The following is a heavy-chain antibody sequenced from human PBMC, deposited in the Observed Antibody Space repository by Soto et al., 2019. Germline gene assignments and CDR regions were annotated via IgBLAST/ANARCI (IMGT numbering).Heavy chain of an antibody. J-gene: IGHJ5*02. D-gene: IGHD3-22*01. CDR3: AKAGFAGPWGYYDSSGLIS. CDR1: GFTFSSYA. Sequence: HPGGSLRLSCAASGFTFSSYAMSWVRQAPGKGLERVSAISGSGGSTYYADSVKGRFTISRDNSKNTLYLQMNSLRAEDTAVYYCAKAGFAGPWGYYDSSGLISWGQGTLVTVSS. CDR2: ISGSGGST. V-gene: IGHV3-23*01.